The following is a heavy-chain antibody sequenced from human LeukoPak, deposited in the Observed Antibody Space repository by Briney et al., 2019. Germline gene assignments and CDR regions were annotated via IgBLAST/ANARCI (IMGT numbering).Heavy chain of an antibody. CDR3: AKDPYYYGSGSYYFDY. Sequence: GGSLRLSCAASGFTFSSYAMSWVRQAPGEGLEWVSAISGSGGSTYYADSVKGRFTISRGNSKNTLYLQMNSLRAEDTAVYYCAKDPYYYGSGSYYFDYWGQGTLVTVSS. D-gene: IGHD3-10*01. CDR2: ISGSGGST. J-gene: IGHJ4*02. V-gene: IGHV3-23*01. CDR1: GFTFSSYA.